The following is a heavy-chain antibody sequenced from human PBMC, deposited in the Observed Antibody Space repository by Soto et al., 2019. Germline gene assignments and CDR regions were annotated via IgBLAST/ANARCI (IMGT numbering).Heavy chain of an antibody. CDR1: GFTFDDYA. Sequence: DVQLVESGGGLVQPGRSLRLSCAASGFTFDDYAMHWVRQAPGKGLEWVSGISWISGSIGYADSVKGRFTIYSDNAKNSLYLQMNSLRAEDTALYYCAKDMGVMGLWNAFDIWGQGTMVTVSS. CDR2: ISWISGSI. D-gene: IGHD2-21*01. V-gene: IGHV3-9*01. CDR3: AKDMGVMGLWNAFDI. J-gene: IGHJ3*02.